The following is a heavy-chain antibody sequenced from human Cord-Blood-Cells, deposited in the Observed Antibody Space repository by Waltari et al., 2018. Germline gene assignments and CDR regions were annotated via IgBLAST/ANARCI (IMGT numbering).Heavy chain of an antibody. J-gene: IGHJ6*02. V-gene: IGHV1-69*01. CDR3: ARAQGYDFWSGYYYYGMDV. CDR2: IIPIFGTA. CDR1: GGTFSSYA. Sequence: QVQLVQSGAAVKKPGSSVKVSCKASGGTFSSYAISWVRQAPGQGLEWMGGIIPIFGTANYAQKFQGRVTITADESTSTAYMELSSLRSEDTAVYYCARAQGYDFWSGYYYYGMDVWGQGTTVTVSS. D-gene: IGHD3-3*01.